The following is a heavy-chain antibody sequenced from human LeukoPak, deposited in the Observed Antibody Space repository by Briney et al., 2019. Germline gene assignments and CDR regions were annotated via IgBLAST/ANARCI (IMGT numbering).Heavy chain of an antibody. CDR2: INPNRGGT. CDR3: AKDRSDGDYVDAFDI. Sequence: ASVKVSCKASGYTFTGYYMHWVRQAPGQGLEWMGWINPNRGGTNYAQKFQGRVTMTRDTSISTAYVEVRRLRSDDTAVYYCAKDRSDGDYVDAFDIWGQGTIVTVSS. V-gene: IGHV1-2*02. D-gene: IGHD4-17*01. CDR1: GYTFTGYY. J-gene: IGHJ3*02.